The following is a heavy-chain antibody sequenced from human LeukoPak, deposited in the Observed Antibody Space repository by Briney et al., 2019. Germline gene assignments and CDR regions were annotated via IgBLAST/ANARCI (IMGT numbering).Heavy chain of an antibody. CDR1: GGSISSGGYS. Sequence: SETLSLTCAVSGGSISSGGYSWSWIRQPPGKGLEWIGYIYHSGSTYYNPSLKSRVTISVDTSKNQFSLKLSSVTAADTAVYYCARQYSDSSAYFKYWGQGTLVTVSS. CDR3: ARQYSDSSAYFKY. CDR2: IYHSGST. J-gene: IGHJ4*02. V-gene: IGHV4-30-2*02. D-gene: IGHD3-22*01.